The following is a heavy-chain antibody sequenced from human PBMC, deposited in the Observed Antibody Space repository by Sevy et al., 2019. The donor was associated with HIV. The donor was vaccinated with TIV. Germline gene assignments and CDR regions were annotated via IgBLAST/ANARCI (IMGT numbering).Heavy chain of an antibody. CDR2: ISGLSNYI. Sequence: GGSLRLSCAASGFTFSTYNMNWVRQAPGKGLEWVSSISGLSNYIYYADSMKGRFTISRDNAKNTLNLQMNSLRGGETAVYFCARGPPDGSYDYFDSWGQGILVTVSS. V-gene: IGHV3-21*06. J-gene: IGHJ4*02. CDR3: ARGPPDGSYDYFDS. D-gene: IGHD3-10*01. CDR1: GFTFSTYN.